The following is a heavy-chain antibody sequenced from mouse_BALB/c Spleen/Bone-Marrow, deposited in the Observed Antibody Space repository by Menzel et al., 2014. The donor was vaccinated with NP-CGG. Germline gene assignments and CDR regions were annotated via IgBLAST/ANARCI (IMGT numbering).Heavy chain of an antibody. CDR1: GFNIKDTY. V-gene: IGHV14-3*02. Sequence: EVHLVESGAELVKPGASVKLSCTASGFNIKDTYMHWVKQRPEQGLEWIGRIGPANGNTKYDPKFQGKATITADTSSNTAYLQLSSLTSEDTAVYYGSSYAMDYWGQGTSVTVSS. CDR3: SSYAMDY. CDR2: IGPANGNT. J-gene: IGHJ4*01.